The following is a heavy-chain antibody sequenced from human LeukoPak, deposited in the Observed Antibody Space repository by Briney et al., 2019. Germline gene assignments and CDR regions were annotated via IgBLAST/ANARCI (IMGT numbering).Heavy chain of an antibody. V-gene: IGHV4-61*02. Sequence: SETLSPTCTVSGGSISNGSYYWSWIRQPAGKGLEWIGRIYTSGSTYYNPSLKSRVTISVDTSKNQFSLKLSSVTAADTAVYYCARGGGYQYYFDYWGQGTLVTVSS. CDR2: IYTSGST. J-gene: IGHJ4*02. CDR1: GGSISNGSYY. CDR3: ARGGGYQYYFDY. D-gene: IGHD5-12*01.